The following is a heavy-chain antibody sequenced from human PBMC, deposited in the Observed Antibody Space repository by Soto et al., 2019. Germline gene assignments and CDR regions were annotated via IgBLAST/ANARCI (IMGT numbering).Heavy chain of an antibody. Sequence: PGGFLRLSCAASGFTFSDYYMSWIRQAPGKGLEWVSYISSSSSYTNYADSVKGRFTVSRDNSKNTLYLQMNSLRAGDKAVYYCAKPGYSSSWYRNFDYWGQGTLVTVSS. CDR3: AKPGYSSSWYRNFDY. V-gene: IGHV3-11*03. J-gene: IGHJ4*02. CDR2: ISSSSSYT. CDR1: GFTFSDYY. D-gene: IGHD6-13*01.